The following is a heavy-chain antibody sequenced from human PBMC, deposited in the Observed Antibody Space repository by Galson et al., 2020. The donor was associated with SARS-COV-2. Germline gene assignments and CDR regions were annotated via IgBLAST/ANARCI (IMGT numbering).Heavy chain of an antibody. Sequence: ESLKISCAASGFNVINNYMSWVRQAPGKGLEWVSHVYNNGRTYYADSVKGRFTLSRDDSKNTMYLQMNSLRVEDTAVYYCARGLVGALDIWGQGTTVIVSS. V-gene: IGHV3-53*01. CDR3: ARGLVGALDI. CDR1: GFNVINNY. J-gene: IGHJ3*02. CDR2: VYNNGRT. D-gene: IGHD1-26*01.